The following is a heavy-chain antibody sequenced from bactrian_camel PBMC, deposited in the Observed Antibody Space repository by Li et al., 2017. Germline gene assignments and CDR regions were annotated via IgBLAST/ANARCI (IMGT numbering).Heavy chain of an antibody. J-gene: IGHJ7*01. V-gene: IGHV3S1*01. Sequence: HVQLVESGGGSVQAGMSLRLSCAASGYTSKICSWNWYRQPPGKSRELVSSIFANGGTHYADSVKGRFTISHDNAKTTLYLQLNSLTTEDTAMYYCAKDPPGGFGMDYWGKGTQVTVS. D-gene: IGHD1*01. CDR2: IFANGGT. CDR1: GYTSKICS.